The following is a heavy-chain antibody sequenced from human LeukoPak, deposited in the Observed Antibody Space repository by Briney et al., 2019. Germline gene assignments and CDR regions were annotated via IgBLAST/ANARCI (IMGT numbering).Heavy chain of an antibody. CDR1: GYTFTSYY. Sequence: GASVKVSCKASGYTFTSYYMHWVRQTPGQGLEWMGIINPSGGSTSYAQKFQGRVTMTRDTSTSTVYMELSSLRSEDTAVYYCAREVTAPEYFQHWGQGTLVTVSS. V-gene: IGHV1-46*01. J-gene: IGHJ1*01. CDR3: AREVTAPEYFQH. D-gene: IGHD5-18*01. CDR2: INPSGGST.